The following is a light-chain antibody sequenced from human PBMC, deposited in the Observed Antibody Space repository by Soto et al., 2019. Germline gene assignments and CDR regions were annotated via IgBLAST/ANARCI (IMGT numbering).Light chain of an antibody. V-gene: IGLV1-40*01. Sequence: QDVVTQPPSVSGAPGQRVTISCTGSSSNIGAGYDVHWYQQLPGAAPKLLISGNSNRPSGVPDRFSGSKSGTSASLAITGLQAEDEADYYCQSYDSSLSGWVFGGGTKLTVL. CDR3: QSYDSSLSGWV. CDR2: GNS. CDR1: SSNIGAGYD. J-gene: IGLJ3*02.